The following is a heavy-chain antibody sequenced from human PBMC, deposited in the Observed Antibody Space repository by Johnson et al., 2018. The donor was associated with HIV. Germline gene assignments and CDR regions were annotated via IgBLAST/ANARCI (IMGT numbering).Heavy chain of an antibody. CDR2: IKEDGSEK. V-gene: IGHV3-7*05. D-gene: IGHD3/OR15-3a*01. CDR3: AKGPAAVFGLVADI. J-gene: IGHJ3*02. Sequence: VQLVESGGGLVQPGGSLRLSCAASGFTFGTHWMSWVRQAPGKGLEWVTNIKEDGSEKYYVDSVRGRFTISRDNAKNSLYLQMNSLRVDDTAVYYCAKGPAAVFGLVADIWGQGTKVTVSS. CDR1: GFTFGTHW.